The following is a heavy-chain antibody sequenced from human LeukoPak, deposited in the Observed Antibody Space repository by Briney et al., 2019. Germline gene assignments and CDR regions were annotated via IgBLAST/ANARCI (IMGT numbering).Heavy chain of an antibody. CDR2: MNPNSGNT. Sequence: ASVKVSCRASGYTFTSYDINWVRQATGQGLEWMGWMNPNSGNTGYAQKFQGRVTITRNTSISTAYMELSRLRSDDTAVYYCAVGVVIISRVSDYYMDVWGKGTTVTVSS. CDR3: AVGVVIISRVSDYYMDV. D-gene: IGHD3-3*01. J-gene: IGHJ6*03. CDR1: GYTFTSYD. V-gene: IGHV1-8*03.